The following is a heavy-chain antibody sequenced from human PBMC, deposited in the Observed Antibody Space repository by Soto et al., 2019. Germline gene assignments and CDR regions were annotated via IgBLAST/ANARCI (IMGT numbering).Heavy chain of an antibody. V-gene: IGHV1-69*12. Sequence: QVQLVQSGAEVKKPGSSVKVSCKASGGTFSSYAISWVRQAPGQGLEWMGGIIPIFGTANYAQKFQGRVTITADESTSTAYMELSSLRSEDTAVYYCAGGGGDYDYVWGSYRHYWYFDLWGRGTLVTVSS. CDR2: IIPIFGTA. CDR1: GGTFSSYA. CDR3: AGGGGDYDYVWGSYRHYWYFDL. J-gene: IGHJ2*01. D-gene: IGHD3-16*02.